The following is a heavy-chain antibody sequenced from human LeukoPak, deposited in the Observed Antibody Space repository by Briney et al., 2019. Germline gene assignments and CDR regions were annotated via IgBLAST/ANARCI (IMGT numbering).Heavy chain of an antibody. Sequence: PSETLSLTCTVPGGSISSSSYYWGWIRQPPGKGLEWIGGIYHSGNTYYTPSLKSRVTISVDTSKTQFSLKLSSVTAADTVVYYCARHSVATITSFDYWGQGTLVTVSS. V-gene: IGHV4-39*01. D-gene: IGHD5-12*01. CDR1: GGSISSSSYY. CDR2: IYHSGNT. CDR3: ARHSVATITSFDY. J-gene: IGHJ4*02.